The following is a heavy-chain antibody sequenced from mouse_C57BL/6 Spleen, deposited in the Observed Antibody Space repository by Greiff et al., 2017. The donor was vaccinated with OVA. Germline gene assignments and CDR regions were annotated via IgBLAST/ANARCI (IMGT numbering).Heavy chain of an antibody. CDR3: VRQGLLRYQAWFAY. J-gene: IGHJ3*01. V-gene: IGHV10-1*01. D-gene: IGHD1-1*01. CDR1: GFSFNTYA. CDR2: IRSKSNNYAT. Sequence: EVQLVESGGGLVQPKGSLKLSCAASGFSFNTYAMNWVRQAPGKGLEWVARIRSKSNNYATYYADSVKDRFTISRDDSESMLYLQMNNLKTEDTAMYYCVRQGLLRYQAWFAYWGQGTLVTVSA.